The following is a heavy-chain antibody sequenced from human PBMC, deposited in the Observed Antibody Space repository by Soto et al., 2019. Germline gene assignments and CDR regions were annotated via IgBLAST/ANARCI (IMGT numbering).Heavy chain of an antibody. CDR1: GFTFSSYG. CDR3: ARDGVRYNWNRPTVYYYYYYMDV. Sequence: GGSLRLSCAASGFTFSSYGMHWVRQAPGKGLEWVAVIWYDGSNKYYADSVKGRFTISRDNSKNTLYLQMNSLRAEDTAVYYCARDGVRYNWNRPTVYYYYYYMDVWGKGTTVTVSS. D-gene: IGHD1-20*01. J-gene: IGHJ6*03. CDR2: IWYDGSNK. V-gene: IGHV3-33*01.